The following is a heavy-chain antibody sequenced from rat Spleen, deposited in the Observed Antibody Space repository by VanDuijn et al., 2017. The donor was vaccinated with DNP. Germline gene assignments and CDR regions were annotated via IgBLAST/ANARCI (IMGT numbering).Heavy chain of an antibody. CDR3: ARGNSGFTY. V-gene: IGHV5-25*01. Sequence: EVQLVESGGGLVQPGRSLKLSCAASGFSFSDYYMAWVRQAPAKGLEWVAYIGSPAYAPYYADSVKGRFTISRDNAKSTLYLQMDSLRSEDTATYYCARGNSGFTYWGQGTLVTVSS. J-gene: IGHJ3*01. D-gene: IGHD4-3*01. CDR1: GFSFSDYY. CDR2: IGSPAYAP.